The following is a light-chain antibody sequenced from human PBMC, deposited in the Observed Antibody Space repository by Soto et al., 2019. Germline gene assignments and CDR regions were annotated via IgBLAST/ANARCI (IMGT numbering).Light chain of an antibody. CDR1: SSNIGSNT. CDR2: SNN. J-gene: IGLJ2*01. CDR3: ATWDDSLNGVV. Sequence: QSVLTQPPSASGTPGQRVTIFCSGSSSNIGSNTVNWYQQLPGTAPRFLMYSNNRRPSGVPDRFSGSKSGTSASLAISGLQSEDEADYDCATWDDSLNGVVFGGGTKLTVL. V-gene: IGLV1-44*01.